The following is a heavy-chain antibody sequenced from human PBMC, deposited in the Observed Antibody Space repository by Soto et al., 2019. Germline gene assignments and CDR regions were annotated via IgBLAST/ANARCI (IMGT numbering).Heavy chain of an antibody. D-gene: IGHD6-13*01. CDR1: GGSISSGAYY. CDR3: ARIKGGAAGNFDY. Sequence: QVQLQESGPGLVKPAQTLSLTCTVSGGSISSGAYYWTWIRKHPGKGLEWIGYTNHSGSTYYNPSLTSRVTMLVDTSKNQFSLRLSSVTAADTAVYYCARIKGGAAGNFDYWGQGTLVTVSS. CDR2: TNHSGST. J-gene: IGHJ4*02. V-gene: IGHV4-31*03.